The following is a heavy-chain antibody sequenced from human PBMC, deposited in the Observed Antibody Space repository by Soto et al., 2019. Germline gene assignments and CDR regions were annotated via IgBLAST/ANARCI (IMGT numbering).Heavy chain of an antibody. CDR1: GYTVTDND. D-gene: IGHD6-6*01. CDR3: AREVVETSSLWLDP. CDR2: MNTNTNTT. V-gene: IGHV1-8*01. J-gene: IGHJ5*02. Sequence: GASVKVSCKASGYTVTDNDINWVRQASGQGLEWIGWMNTNTNTTDSAEVFEGRVSLTWDTSISTAYMQLNSLRIDDTAAYYCAREVVETSSLWLDPWGQGTLVTVSS.